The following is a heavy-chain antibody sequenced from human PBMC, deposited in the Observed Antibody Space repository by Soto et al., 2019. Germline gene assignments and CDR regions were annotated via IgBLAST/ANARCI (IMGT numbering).Heavy chain of an antibody. D-gene: IGHD2-15*01. CDR1: GYTFTSYG. J-gene: IGHJ4*02. CDR2: ISAYNGNT. CDR3: ARDSGYCSGGSCYSPDFDY. V-gene: IGHV1-18*01. Sequence: ASVKVSCKASGYTFTSYGISWVRQAPGQGLEWMGWISAYNGNTNYAQKLQGRVTMTTDTSTSTAYMELRSLRSDDTAVYYCARDSGYCSGGSCYSPDFDYWGQGTLVTVS.